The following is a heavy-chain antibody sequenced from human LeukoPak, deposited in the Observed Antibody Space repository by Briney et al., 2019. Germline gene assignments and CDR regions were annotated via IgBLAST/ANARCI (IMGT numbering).Heavy chain of an antibody. V-gene: IGHV3-15*01. D-gene: IGHD6-19*01. CDR1: GFTFSNVW. J-gene: IGHJ4*02. Sequence: PGGSLRLSCAASGFTFSNVWMSWVRQAPGKGLEWVGRIKSKTDGGTTDYAAPVKGRFTISRDDSKNTLNVQMNSLKTEDTAVYYCTPSIAVAGSLDCWGQGTLVTVSS. CDR2: IKSKTDGGTT. CDR3: TPSIAVAGSLDC.